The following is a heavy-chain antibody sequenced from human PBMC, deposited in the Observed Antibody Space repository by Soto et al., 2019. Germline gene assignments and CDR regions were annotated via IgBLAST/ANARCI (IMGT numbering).Heavy chain of an antibody. J-gene: IGHJ4*02. Sequence: SVKVSCKASGGTFSSYAISWVRQAPGQGLEWMGGIIPIFGTANYAQKFQGRVTITADESTSTAYMELSSLRSEDTAVYYCARDSSGYYPAPSYFDYWGQGTLVTSPQ. CDR3: ARDSSGYYPAPSYFDY. CDR1: GGTFSSYA. CDR2: IIPIFGTA. V-gene: IGHV1-69*13. D-gene: IGHD3-22*01.